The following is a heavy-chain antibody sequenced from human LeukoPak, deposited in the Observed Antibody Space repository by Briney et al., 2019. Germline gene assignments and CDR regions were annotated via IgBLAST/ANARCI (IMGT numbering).Heavy chain of an antibody. CDR2: IIPILGIA. D-gene: IGHD1-14*01. J-gene: IGHJ4*02. CDR1: GGTFSSYA. CDR3: ATAALRWPITQ. V-gene: IGHV1-69*04. Sequence: SVKVSCKASGGTFSSYAISWVRQAPGQGLEWMGRIIPILGIANYAQKFQGRVTITADKSTSTAYMELSSLRSEDTAVYYCATAALRWPITQWGQGTLVTVSS.